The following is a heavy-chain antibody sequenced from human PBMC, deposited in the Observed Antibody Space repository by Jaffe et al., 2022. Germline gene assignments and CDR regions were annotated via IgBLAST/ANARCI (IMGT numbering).Heavy chain of an antibody. V-gene: IGHV3-23*01. Sequence: EVQLLESGGGLVQPGGSLRLSCAASGFTFSSYAMSWVRQAPGKGLEWVSAISGSGGSTYYADSVKGRFTISRDNSKNTLYLQMNSLRAEDTAVYYCANGIEGTYYDYIWGSYRSGDYYFDYWGQGTLVTVSS. D-gene: IGHD3-16*02. CDR1: GFTFSSYA. CDR3: ANGIEGTYYDYIWGSYRSGDYYFDY. J-gene: IGHJ4*02. CDR2: ISGSGGST.